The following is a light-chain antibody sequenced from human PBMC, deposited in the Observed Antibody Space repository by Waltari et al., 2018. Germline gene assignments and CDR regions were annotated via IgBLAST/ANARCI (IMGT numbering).Light chain of an antibody. Sequence: QSLLTQPPSLSAAPGQRVTISCSGTSPNIGGNDVFWYQQFPGKAPRLLIDDDNRRPAGIPDRCSGSKSATAASLAISRLQTGDEADYYCGTWDSSLAVWMFGGGTRLTVL. V-gene: IGLV1-51*02. CDR3: GTWDSSLAVWM. CDR2: DDN. J-gene: IGLJ3*02. CDR1: SPNIGGND.